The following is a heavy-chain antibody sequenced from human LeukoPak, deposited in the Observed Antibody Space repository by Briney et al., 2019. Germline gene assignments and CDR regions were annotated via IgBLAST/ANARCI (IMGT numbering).Heavy chain of an antibody. CDR2: IYYSGST. CDR1: GGSISSGGYY. Sequence: SETLSVTCTVSGGSISSGGYYWSWIRRHPGKGLEWIGYIYYSGSTYYNPSLKSRVTISVDTSKNQFSLKLSSVTAADTAVYYCARADWDIVATGPFDYWGQGTLVTVSS. V-gene: IGHV4-31*03. J-gene: IGHJ4*02. CDR3: ARADWDIVATGPFDY. D-gene: IGHD5-12*01.